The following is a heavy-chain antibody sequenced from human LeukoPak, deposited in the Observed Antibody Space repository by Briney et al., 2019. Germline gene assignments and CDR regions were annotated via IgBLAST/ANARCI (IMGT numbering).Heavy chain of an antibody. D-gene: IGHD6-19*01. Sequence: GGSLRLSCAASGFTFSSYWMRWVRQAPGKGLEWVANIKQDGSEKYYVDSVKGRFTISRDNAKNSLYLQMNSLRAEDTAVYYCARDVSYSSGWYYPFDYWGQGTLVTVSS. CDR2: IKQDGSEK. J-gene: IGHJ4*02. CDR3: ARDVSYSSGWYYPFDY. V-gene: IGHV3-7*04. CDR1: GFTFSSYW.